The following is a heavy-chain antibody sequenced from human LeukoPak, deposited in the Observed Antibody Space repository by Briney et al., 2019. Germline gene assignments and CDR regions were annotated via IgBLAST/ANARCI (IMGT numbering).Heavy chain of an antibody. V-gene: IGHV1-2*02. CDR3: ARMITMIVDDAFDI. CDR1: GYTFTGYY. Sequence: ASVKVSCKASGYTFTGYYMHWVRQAPGRGLEWMGWINPNSGGTNYAQKFQGRVTMTRDTSISTAYMELSRLRSDDTAVYYCARMITMIVDDAFDIRGQGTMVTVSS. J-gene: IGHJ3*02. CDR2: INPNSGGT. D-gene: IGHD3-22*01.